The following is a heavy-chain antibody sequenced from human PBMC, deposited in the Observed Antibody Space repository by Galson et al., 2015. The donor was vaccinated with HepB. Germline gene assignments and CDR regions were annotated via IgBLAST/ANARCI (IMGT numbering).Heavy chain of an antibody. J-gene: IGHJ4*02. Sequence: SLRLSCAASGFTFSSYSMNWVRQAPGKGLEWVSSISSSSSYIYYADTVKGRFTISRDNAKNSLYLQMNSLRAEDTAVYYCARVDLHSSGWSGGYFDYWGQGTLVTVSS. CDR3: ARVDLHSSGWSGGYFDY. CDR1: GFTFSSYS. D-gene: IGHD6-19*01. CDR2: ISSSSSYI. V-gene: IGHV3-21*01.